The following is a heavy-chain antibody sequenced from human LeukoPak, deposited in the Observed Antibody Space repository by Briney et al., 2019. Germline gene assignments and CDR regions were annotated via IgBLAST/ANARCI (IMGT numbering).Heavy chain of an antibody. CDR1: GFTFSSYG. CDR3: AKDEASRIAVAGFFDY. Sequence: PGGSLRLSCAASGFTFSSYGMHWVRQAPGNGLEWVAFIRYDGSNKYYADSVKGRFTISRDNSKNALYLQMNSMRAEDTAVYYCAKDEASRIAVAGFFDYWGQGTLVTVSS. CDR2: IRYDGSNK. D-gene: IGHD6-19*01. J-gene: IGHJ4*02. V-gene: IGHV3-30*02.